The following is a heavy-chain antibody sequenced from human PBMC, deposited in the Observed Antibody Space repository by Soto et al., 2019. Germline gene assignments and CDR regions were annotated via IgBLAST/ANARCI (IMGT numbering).Heavy chain of an antibody. V-gene: IGHV3-49*03. Sequence: GGSLRLSCTASGFTFGDYALSWFRQAPGKGLEWVSFIRSNIYGGTTEYAASVKGRFTISRDDSKTIAYLQMNSLKTEDTGVYYCTRLSPDCSGGSSYPPNWGQGTLVTVSS. CDR3: TRLSPDCSGGSSYPPN. D-gene: IGHD2-15*01. CDR1: GFTFGDYA. CDR2: IRSNIYGGTT. J-gene: IGHJ4*02.